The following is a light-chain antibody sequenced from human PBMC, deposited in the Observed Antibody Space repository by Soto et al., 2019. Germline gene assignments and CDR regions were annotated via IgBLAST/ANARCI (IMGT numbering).Light chain of an antibody. J-gene: IGKJ5*01. Sequence: EIMLTQSPDTLSLSPGQRATLSCRARQSVTGNYLAWYQQKPGQAPRLLIYGASSRATGIPDRFSGSGSGTDFTLTITRLEPEDFAVFYCQQYGTSEIIFGQGTRLEIK. CDR2: GAS. V-gene: IGKV3-20*01. CDR3: QQYGTSEII. CDR1: QSVTGNY.